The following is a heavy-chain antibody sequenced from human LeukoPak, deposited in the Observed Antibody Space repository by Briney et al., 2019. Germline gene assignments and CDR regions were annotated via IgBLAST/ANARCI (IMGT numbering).Heavy chain of an antibody. CDR1: GYTFTGYY. CDR3: ARDPGYYDSSGYSV. D-gene: IGHD3-22*01. J-gene: IGHJ4*02. CDR2: IIPIFGTA. V-gene: IGHV1-69*13. Sequence: ASVKVSCKASGYTFTGYYMHWVRQAPGQGLEWMGGIIPIFGTANYAQKFQGRVTITADESTSTAYMELSSLRSEDTAVYYCARDPGYYDSSGYSVWGQGTLVTVSS.